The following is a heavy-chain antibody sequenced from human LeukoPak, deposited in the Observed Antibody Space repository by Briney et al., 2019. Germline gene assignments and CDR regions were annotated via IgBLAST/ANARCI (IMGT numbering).Heavy chain of an antibody. CDR2: ISYDGSDK. CDR1: GFIFSGYG. CDR3: AKAEGYDILTGLDY. J-gene: IGHJ4*02. V-gene: IGHV3-30*18. D-gene: IGHD3-9*01. Sequence: PGGSLRLSCAASGFIFSGYGMRWVRQAPGKGLEWVAVISYDGSDKYYADSVKGRFTISRDNSKNTLYLQMNSLRTEDTAVYYCAKAEGYDILTGLDYWGQGTLVTVSS.